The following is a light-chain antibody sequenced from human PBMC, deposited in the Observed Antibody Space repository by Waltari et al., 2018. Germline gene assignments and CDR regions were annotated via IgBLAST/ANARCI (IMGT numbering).Light chain of an antibody. J-gene: IGLJ3*02. V-gene: IGLV1-40*01. CDR3: QSYDDSLSGGV. Sequence: QSVLTQPPSVSGAPGQTVTISCAGSGSNLGAGYDVHWYQQVPGTAPKLLINHNTNPPSGVPERFSGSNSGTSASLAITGLQAEDEADYYCQSYDDSLSGGVFGGGTKLTVL. CDR1: GSNLGAGYD. CDR2: HNT.